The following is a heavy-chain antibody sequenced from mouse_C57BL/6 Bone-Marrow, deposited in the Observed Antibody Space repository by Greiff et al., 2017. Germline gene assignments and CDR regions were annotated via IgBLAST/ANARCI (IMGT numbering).Heavy chain of an antibody. CDR3: ARHGRYDDDGDWYFDV. CDR2: INSDGGST. V-gene: IGHV5-2*01. Sequence: DVHLVESGGGLVQPGESLKLSCESNEYEFPSHDMSWVRKTPEKRLELVAAINSDGGSTYYPDTMERRFIISRDNTKKTLYLQMSSLRSEDTALYYCARHGRYDDDGDWYFDVWGTGTTVTVSS. J-gene: IGHJ1*03. D-gene: IGHD2-4*01. CDR1: EYEFPSHD.